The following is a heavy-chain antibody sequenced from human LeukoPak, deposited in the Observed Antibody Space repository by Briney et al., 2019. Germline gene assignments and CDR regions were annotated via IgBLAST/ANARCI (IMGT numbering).Heavy chain of an antibody. D-gene: IGHD3-22*01. J-gene: IGHJ3*02. CDR3: ARWRYYDSSQWAFDI. CDR2: IYYSGST. CDR1: GGSISSYY. Sequence: KPSETLSLTCTVSGGSISSYYWSWLRQPPGKGLEWIGYIYYSGSTNYNPSLKSRVTISVDTSKNQFSLKLSSVTAADTAGYYCARWRYYDSSQWAFDIWGQGTMVTVSS. V-gene: IGHV4-59*01.